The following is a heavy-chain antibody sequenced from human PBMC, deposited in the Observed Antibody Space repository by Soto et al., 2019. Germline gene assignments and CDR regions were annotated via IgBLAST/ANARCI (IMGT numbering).Heavy chain of an antibody. CDR3: ARGSFGPPHYCY. CDR1: GDSVTSHY. V-gene: IGHV4-34*01. Sequence: SETLSLTCSFSGDSVTSHYLTWIRQPPGKGLEWIGEINHSGSTNYNPSLKSRVTISVDTSKNQFSLKLTSVTAADTAVYYCARGSFGPPHYCYWGQGTLVTVSS. J-gene: IGHJ4*02. CDR2: INHSGST. D-gene: IGHD3-10*01.